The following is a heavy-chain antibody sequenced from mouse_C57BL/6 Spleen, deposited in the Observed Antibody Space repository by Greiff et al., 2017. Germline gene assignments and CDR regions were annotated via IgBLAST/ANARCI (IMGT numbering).Heavy chain of an antibody. Sequence: QVQLQQPGAELVMPGASVKLSCKASGYTFTSYWMHWVKQRPGQGLEWIGEIDPSVSYTNYNQKFKGKSTLTVDKSSSTAYMQLSSLTSEDSAVYYCAWGGPWFAYWGQGTLVTVSA. V-gene: IGHV1-69*01. CDR2: IDPSVSYT. D-gene: IGHD3-3*01. J-gene: IGHJ3*01. CDR3: AWGGPWFAY. CDR1: GYTFTSYW.